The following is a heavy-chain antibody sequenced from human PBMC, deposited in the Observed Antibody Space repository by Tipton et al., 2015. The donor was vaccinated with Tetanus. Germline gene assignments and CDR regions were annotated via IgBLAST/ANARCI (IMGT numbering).Heavy chain of an antibody. D-gene: IGHD6-19*01. CDR2: FWSHGSTS. CDR3: ARENSVAATRSFDF. CDR1: GFTFISYS. J-gene: IGHJ4*02. Sequence: SGFTFISYSMHWIRQGPGKGLEWVAVFWSHGSTSSYADSVKGRFTISRDNSESTLYLHMNSLRAEDTAVYYCARENSVAATRSFDFWGQGALVTASS. V-gene: IGHV3-33*01.